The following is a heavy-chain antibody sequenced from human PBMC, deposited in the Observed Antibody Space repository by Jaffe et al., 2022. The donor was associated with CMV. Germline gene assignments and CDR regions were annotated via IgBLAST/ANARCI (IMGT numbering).Heavy chain of an antibody. Sequence: QVQLVESGGGVVQPGRSLRLSCAASGFTFSSYGMHWVRQAPGKGLEWVAVISYDGSNKYYADSVKGRFTISRDNSKNTLYLQMNSLRAEDTAVYYCAKDGEDDYGYLDYWGQGTLVTVSS. CDR3: AKDGEDDYGYLDY. D-gene: IGHD4-17*01. CDR1: GFTFSSYG. J-gene: IGHJ4*02. V-gene: IGHV3-30*18. CDR2: ISYDGSNK.